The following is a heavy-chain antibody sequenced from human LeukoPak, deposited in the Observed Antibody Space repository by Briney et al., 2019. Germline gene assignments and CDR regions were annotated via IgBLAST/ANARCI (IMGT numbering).Heavy chain of an antibody. CDR3: ARDGSAAAGTNYYYMDV. Sequence: GGSLRLSCAASGFTFSSYWMSWVRQAPGKGLEWVANIKQDGSEKYHVDSVKGRFTISRDNAKNSLYLQMNSLRAEDTAVYYCARDGSAAAGTNYYYMDVWGKGTTVTISS. J-gene: IGHJ6*03. D-gene: IGHD6-13*01. V-gene: IGHV3-7*01. CDR1: GFTFSSYW. CDR2: IKQDGSEK.